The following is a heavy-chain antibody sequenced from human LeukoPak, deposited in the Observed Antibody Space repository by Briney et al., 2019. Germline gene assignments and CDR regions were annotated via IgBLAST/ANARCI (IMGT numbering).Heavy chain of an antibody. Sequence: GGSLRLSCAASGFTFSSYSMNWVRQAPGKGLEWVSYISSSSSTIYYADSVKGRFTISKDNAKNSLYLQMNSLRAEDTAVYYCARDIGYIAAAGTLYFDYWGQGTLVTVSS. V-gene: IGHV3-48*04. D-gene: IGHD6-13*01. CDR1: GFTFSSYS. CDR2: ISSSSSTI. CDR3: ARDIGYIAAAGTLYFDY. J-gene: IGHJ4*02.